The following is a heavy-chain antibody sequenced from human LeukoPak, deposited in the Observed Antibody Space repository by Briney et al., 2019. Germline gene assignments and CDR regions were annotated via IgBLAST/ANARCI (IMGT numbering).Heavy chain of an antibody. J-gene: IGHJ4*02. CDR2: INPNSGGT. CDR3: ARDGSLDY. Sequence: ASVKVSCKASGYTFTGYYMHWLRQAPGQGLEWMGLINPNSGGTNYAQKFQGRVTLTRNTSISTAYMELSSLRSDDTAVYYCARDGSLDYWGQGTLVTVSS. V-gene: IGHV1-2*02. D-gene: IGHD6-13*01. CDR1: GYTFTGYY.